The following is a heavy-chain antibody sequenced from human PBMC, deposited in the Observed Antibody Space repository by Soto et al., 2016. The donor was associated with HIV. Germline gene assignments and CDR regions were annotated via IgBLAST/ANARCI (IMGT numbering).Heavy chain of an antibody. CDR3: ARDLSRWEPHYYFNFGMDV. Sequence: EVQLVESGGGLVKPGGSLRLSCVISGFTFSNYGMNWVRQTPGKGLEWVSSISGSGNFMFYADSVKGRFTISRDNAQNSLFLQMNSLTAGDMAVYYCARDLSRWEPHYYFNFGMDVWGQGTTVTVSS. J-gene: IGHJ6*02. CDR2: ISGSGNFM. V-gene: IGHV3-21*01. D-gene: IGHD1-26*01. CDR1: GFTFSNYG.